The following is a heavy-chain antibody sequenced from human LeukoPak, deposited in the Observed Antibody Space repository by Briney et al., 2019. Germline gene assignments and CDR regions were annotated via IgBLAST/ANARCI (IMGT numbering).Heavy chain of an antibody. Sequence: GGSLRLSCAASGFTFSSYLMSWVRQAPGKGLEWVANIKQDGSEKYYVDSVKGRFTISRDNAKNSLYLQMNSLRAEDTAVYYCAKNDCGDYYDYWGQGTLVTVSS. V-gene: IGHV3-7*01. J-gene: IGHJ4*02. CDR2: IKQDGSEK. CDR3: AKNDCGDYYDY. D-gene: IGHD4-17*01. CDR1: GFTFSSYL.